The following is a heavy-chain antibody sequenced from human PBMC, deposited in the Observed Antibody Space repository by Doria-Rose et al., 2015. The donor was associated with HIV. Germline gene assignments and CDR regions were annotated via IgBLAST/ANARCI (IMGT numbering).Heavy chain of an antibody. J-gene: IGHJ4*02. Sequence: LSCAASGFTFTAYAVHWVRQAPGKGLEWVAVISYDGNNKYYADSVKGRFTISRDKSKNTLYLQMNNLRAEDTAVYYRARGEYYYDSSGFQYWGQGTLVTVSS. V-gene: IGHV3-30-3*01. D-gene: IGHD3-22*01. CDR1: GFTFTAYA. CDR2: ISYDGNNK. CDR3: ARGEYYYDSSGFQY.